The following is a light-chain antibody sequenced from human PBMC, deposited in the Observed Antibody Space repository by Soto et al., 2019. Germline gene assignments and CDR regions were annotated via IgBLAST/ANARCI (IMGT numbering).Light chain of an antibody. J-gene: IGKJ1*01. Sequence: IQLTQSPSPLSASVGDRVTITCRASQGISSYLAWYQQKPGKAPKLLIYAASTLQSGVPSRFSGSGSGTDFTLTISSLQPEDFATYYCQQLNSHPRTFGQGTKVDIK. V-gene: IGKV1-9*01. CDR3: QQLNSHPRT. CDR1: QGISSY. CDR2: AAS.